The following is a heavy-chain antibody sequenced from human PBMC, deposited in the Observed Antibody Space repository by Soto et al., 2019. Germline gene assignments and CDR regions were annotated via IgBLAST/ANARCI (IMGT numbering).Heavy chain of an antibody. CDR3: ARRFEYSTGWYYFDY. CDR2: IYYSGST. Sequence: QLQLQESGPGLVKPSETLSLTCTVSGASISTSIYYWGWIRQPPGKGQELIGTIYYSGSTYYNPSLKRRVPITLNTSKNQFSLKLSSVTAADTAIYYCARRFEYSTGWYYFDYWGQGTLVTVSS. J-gene: IGHJ4*02. D-gene: IGHD6-19*01. V-gene: IGHV4-39*01. CDR1: GASISTSIYY.